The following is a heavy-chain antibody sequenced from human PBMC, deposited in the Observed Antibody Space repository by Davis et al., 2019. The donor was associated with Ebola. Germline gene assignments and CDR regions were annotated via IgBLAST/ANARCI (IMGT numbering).Heavy chain of an antibody. V-gene: IGHV3-33*08. J-gene: IGHJ4*02. Sequence: GESLKISCAASGFTFSSYAMSWVRQAPGKGLEWVAVIWYDGSNKYYADSVKGRFTISRDNSKNTLYLQMNSLRAEDTAVYYCARGEVRTDYGDFLFGFIFDYWGQGTLVTVSS. CDR2: IWYDGSNK. CDR1: GFTFSSYA. CDR3: ARGEVRTDYGDFLFGFIFDY. D-gene: IGHD4-17*01.